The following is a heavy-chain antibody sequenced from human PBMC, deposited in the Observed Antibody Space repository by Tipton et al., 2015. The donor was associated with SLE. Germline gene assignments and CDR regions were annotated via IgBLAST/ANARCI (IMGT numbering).Heavy chain of an antibody. D-gene: IGHD3-3*02. CDR1: GGSISSGGYY. CDR3: AGVFSLAYYYYMDV. J-gene: IGHJ6*03. V-gene: IGHV4-31*03. Sequence: TLSLTCTVSGGSISSGGYYWSWIRQHPGKGLEWIGYIYYSGSTYYNPSLKSRVTISVDTSKNHFSLKLSSVTAADTAVYYCAGVFSLAYYYYMDVWGKGTTVTVSS. CDR2: IYYSGST.